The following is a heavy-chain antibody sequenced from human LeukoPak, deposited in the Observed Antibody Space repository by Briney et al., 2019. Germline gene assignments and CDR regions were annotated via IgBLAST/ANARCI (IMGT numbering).Heavy chain of an antibody. D-gene: IGHD4-17*01. Sequence: GGSLRLSCAASGFTFSSYWMSWVRQAPGKGLEWVANIKQDGSEKYYVDSVKGRFTISRDNAKNSLYLQMISLRAEDTAVYYCARDSSDYGDGYYYGMDVWGQGTTVTVSS. CDR2: IKQDGSEK. J-gene: IGHJ6*02. CDR1: GFTFSSYW. CDR3: ARDSSDYGDGYYYGMDV. V-gene: IGHV3-7*01.